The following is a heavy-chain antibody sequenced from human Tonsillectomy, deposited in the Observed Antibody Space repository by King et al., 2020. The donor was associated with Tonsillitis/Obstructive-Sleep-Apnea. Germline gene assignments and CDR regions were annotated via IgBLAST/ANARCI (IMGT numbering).Heavy chain of an antibody. CDR2: ISAYNGHT. Sequence: VQLVESGAEVKKPGASVKVSCKASGYTFTNYGISWVRQAPGQGLEWMGWISAYNGHTNYAQKLQGRFTMTTDTSTSTAYMELRSLGSDDTAVYYCARDSMSHYYDSSGYYTFEYWGQGTLVTVSS. V-gene: IGHV1-18*01. D-gene: IGHD3-22*01. CDR3: ARDSMSHYYDSSGYYTFEY. CDR1: GYTFTNYG. J-gene: IGHJ4*02.